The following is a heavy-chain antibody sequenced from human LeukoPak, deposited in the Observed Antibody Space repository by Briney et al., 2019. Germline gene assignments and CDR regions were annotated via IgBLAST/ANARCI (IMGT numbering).Heavy chain of an antibody. V-gene: IGHV4-59*01. J-gene: IGHJ4*02. Sequence: PSETLSLTCTVSGGSISSYYWSWIRQPPGKGLEWIGYIYYSGSTNYNPSLKSRVTISVDTSKNQFSLKLSSVTAADTAVYYCARRRGISGWYEEDYWGQGTPVTVSS. CDR1: GGSISSYY. CDR3: ARRRGISGWYEEDY. CDR2: IYYSGST. D-gene: IGHD6-19*01.